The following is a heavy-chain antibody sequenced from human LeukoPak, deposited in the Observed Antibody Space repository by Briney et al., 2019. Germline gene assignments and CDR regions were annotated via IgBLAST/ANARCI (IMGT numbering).Heavy chain of an antibody. D-gene: IGHD2-2*01. CDR1: GGTFSSYA. V-gene: IGHV1-69*13. CDR2: IIPIFGTA. Sequence: SVKVSCKASGGTFSSYATSWVRQAPGQGLEWMGGIIPIFGTANYAQKFQGRVTITADESTSTAYMELSSLRSEDTAVYYCARDRFPVSSTSSYYYYYGMDVWGQRTTVTVSS. J-gene: IGHJ6*02. CDR3: ARDRFPVSSTSSYYYYYGMDV.